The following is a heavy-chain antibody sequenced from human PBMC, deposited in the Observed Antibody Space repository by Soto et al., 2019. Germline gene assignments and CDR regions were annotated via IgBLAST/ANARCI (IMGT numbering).Heavy chain of an antibody. CDR1: GGSISSSNW. V-gene: IGHV4-4*02. Sequence: PSETLSLTCAVSGGSISSSNWWSWVRQPPGKGLEWIGEIYHSGSTNYNPSLKSRVTISVDTSKNQFSLKLSSVTAADTAVYYCARGIEGWYRGRYYCGMDVWGQGTTVTVS. CDR2: IYHSGST. J-gene: IGHJ6*02. D-gene: IGHD6-19*01. CDR3: ARGIEGWYRGRYYCGMDV.